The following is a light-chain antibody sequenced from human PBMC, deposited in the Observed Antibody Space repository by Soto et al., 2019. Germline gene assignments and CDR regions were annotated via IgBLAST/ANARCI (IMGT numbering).Light chain of an antibody. J-gene: IGKJ3*01. CDR3: QQSFSTPA. CDR1: QSISSY. V-gene: IGKV1-39*01. Sequence: DIQMTQSPSSLSASIGDRVTITCRASQSISSYLNWYQQKPWKAPKLLIYGASSLQSGVPSRFSGSGSGTDFTLTISSLQPEDFATYYCQQSFSTPAFGPGTKVDIK. CDR2: GAS.